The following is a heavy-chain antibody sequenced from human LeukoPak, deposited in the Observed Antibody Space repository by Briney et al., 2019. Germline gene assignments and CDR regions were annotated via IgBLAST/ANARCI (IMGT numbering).Heavy chain of an antibody. CDR1: GGTFSSYA. Sequence: ASVTVSCKASGGTFSSYAISWVRQAPGQGLEWMGGIIPIFGTANYAQKFQGRVTITTDESTSTAYMELSSLRSEDTAVYYCAREGATGPSFDYWGQGTLVTVSS. J-gene: IGHJ4*02. V-gene: IGHV1-69*05. D-gene: IGHD1-14*01. CDR2: IIPIFGTA. CDR3: AREGATGPSFDY.